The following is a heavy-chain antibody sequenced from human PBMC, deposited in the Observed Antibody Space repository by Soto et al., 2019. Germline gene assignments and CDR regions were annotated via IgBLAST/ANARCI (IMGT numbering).Heavy chain of an antibody. J-gene: IGHJ6*02. Sequence: GGSLRLSCAASGFTFSSYAMSWVRQAPGKGLEWISYISSSSTTIYYADSVKGRFTISRDNAENSLHLQMNSLRVDDTAVYYCASRGGLVRGNYYGMDVWGQGTTVTVSS. V-gene: IGHV3-48*01. CDR1: GFTFSSYA. CDR2: ISSSSTTI. D-gene: IGHD3-10*01. CDR3: ASRGGLVRGNYYGMDV.